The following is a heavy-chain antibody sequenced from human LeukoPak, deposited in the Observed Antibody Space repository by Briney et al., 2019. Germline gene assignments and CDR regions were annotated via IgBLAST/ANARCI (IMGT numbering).Heavy chain of an antibody. Sequence: GGSLRLSCTASGFTFGDYAMSWFRQAPGKGLEWVGFIRSKAYGGTTEYAASVKGRFTISRDDSKSIAYLQMNSLKTEDTAVYYCTRASIAVAAYYFDYWGQGTLVTVSS. J-gene: IGHJ4*02. CDR1: GFTFGDYA. CDR3: TRASIAVAAYYFDY. V-gene: IGHV3-49*03. CDR2: IRSKAYGGTT. D-gene: IGHD6-19*01.